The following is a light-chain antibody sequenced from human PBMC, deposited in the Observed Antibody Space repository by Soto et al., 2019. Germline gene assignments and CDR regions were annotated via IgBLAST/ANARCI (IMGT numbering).Light chain of an antibody. V-gene: IGKV3D-20*02. CDR3: QQRSNWPIT. CDR1: QSVSSTY. J-gene: IGKJ5*01. CDR2: DAS. Sequence: EIVLTQSPGTMSLSPGERATLSCRASQSVSSTYLAWYQQKPGQAPRLLIYDASNRATGIPARFSGSGSGTDFTLSISSLEPEDFAVYYCQQRSNWPITFGQGTRLELK.